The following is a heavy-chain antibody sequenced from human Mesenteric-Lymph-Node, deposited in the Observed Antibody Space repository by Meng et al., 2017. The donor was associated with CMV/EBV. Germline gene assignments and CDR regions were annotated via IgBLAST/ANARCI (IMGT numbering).Heavy chain of an antibody. V-gene: IGHV3-20*04. CDR1: GFSFDDYA. CDR2: INWNGAST. J-gene: IGHJ4*02. CDR3: AREEDDYGDYFDY. D-gene: IGHD4-17*01. Sequence: GESLKISCAAPGFSFDDYAMSWVRQAPGKGLEWVSGINWNGASTGFADSVKGRFTISRDNAKNSLYLQMNSLRAEDTALYYCAREEDDYGDYFDYWGQGTLVTVSS.